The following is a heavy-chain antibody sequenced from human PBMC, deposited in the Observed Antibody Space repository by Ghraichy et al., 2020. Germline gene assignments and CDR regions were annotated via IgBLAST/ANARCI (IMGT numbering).Heavy chain of an antibody. D-gene: IGHD5-12*01. Sequence: WGSLRLSCAASGFTFSTYAMSWVRQAPGKGLECVSGISAKGANIYYADPVKGRFTVSRDNSKNTLYLQMSSLRADDTAVYYCAKVRVATITGGYYFDYWGQGTLVTVSS. J-gene: IGHJ4*02. CDR1: GFTFSTYA. CDR3: AKVRVATITGGYYFDY. CDR2: ISAKGANI. V-gene: IGHV3-23*01.